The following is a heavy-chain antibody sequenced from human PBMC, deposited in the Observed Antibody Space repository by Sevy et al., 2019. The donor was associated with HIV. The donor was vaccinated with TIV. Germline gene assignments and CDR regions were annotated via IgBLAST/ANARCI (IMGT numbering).Heavy chain of an antibody. CDR3: ARPAWEYCTGGSCYFLLDGMDV. V-gene: IGHV3-30-3*01. Sequence: GGSLRLSCAASGFIFSNYAMHWVRQAPGKGLEWVAVISFDGTNKYYADSVKGRFTISRDNSKNTLYLQMNGLRAGDTAVYYCARPAWEYCTGGSCYFLLDGMDVWGQGTTVTVSS. J-gene: IGHJ6*02. D-gene: IGHD2-15*01. CDR1: GFIFSNYA. CDR2: ISFDGTNK.